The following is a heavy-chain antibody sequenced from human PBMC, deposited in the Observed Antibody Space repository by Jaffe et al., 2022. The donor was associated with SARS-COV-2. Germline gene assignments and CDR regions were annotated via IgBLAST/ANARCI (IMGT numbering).Heavy chain of an antibody. CDR3: AKGSGPGVVDIDRRGPLDY. J-gene: IGHJ4*02. Sequence: EVQLLESGGGLVQQGGSLRISCTASGFIFSSSAMSWVRQVPGKGLEWVSVISGSGITTNYADSVKGRFTISRDNSKNTLYLQMNSLRAEDTAVYYCAKGSGPGVVDIDRRGPLDYWGQGTLVTVSS. CDR2: ISGSGITT. CDR1: GFIFSSSA. V-gene: IGHV3-23*01. D-gene: IGHD2-15*01.